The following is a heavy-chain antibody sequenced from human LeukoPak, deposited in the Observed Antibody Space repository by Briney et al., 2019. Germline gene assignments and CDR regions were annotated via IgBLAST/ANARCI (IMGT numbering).Heavy chain of an antibody. CDR1: GESIRSSTYY. CDR3: SRTAY. Sequence: SETLSLTCTVSGESIRSSTYYWGWLRQPPGKGLEWIGSIHSSGSTYYNPSLKSRVTVSVDTSKNQFSLKLSSVSAVDTAVYYCSRTAYWGQGTLVTVSS. CDR2: IHSSGST. V-gene: IGHV4-39*01. J-gene: IGHJ4*02.